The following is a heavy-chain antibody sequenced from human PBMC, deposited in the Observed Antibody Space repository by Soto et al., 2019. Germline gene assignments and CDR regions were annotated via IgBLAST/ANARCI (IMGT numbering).Heavy chain of an antibody. CDR1: GGTFSSYA. CDR3: ARDGFYDSSGYYYGGVFDY. V-gene: IGHV1-69*06. J-gene: IGHJ4*02. D-gene: IGHD3-22*01. Sequence: QVQLVQSGAEVKKPGSSVKVSCKASGGTFSSYAISWVRQAPGQGLEWMGGIIPIFGTANYAQKFQGRVTITADKPTSTAYMELSSLRSEDTAVYYCARDGFYDSSGYYYGGVFDYWGQGTLVTVSS. CDR2: IIPIFGTA.